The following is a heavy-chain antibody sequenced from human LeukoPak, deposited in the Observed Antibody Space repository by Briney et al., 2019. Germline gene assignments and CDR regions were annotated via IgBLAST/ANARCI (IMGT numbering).Heavy chain of an antibody. CDR1: GITFSSYA. D-gene: IGHD6-13*01. V-gene: IGHV3-23*01. J-gene: IGHJ4*02. CDR2: ISGSGSNT. CDR3: VKCITELGTCYFVN. Sequence: GGSLRLSCAASGITFSSYAMSWVRQAPGKGLEWVSGISGSGSNTYYADSVKGRFTISRDNSKNTLYLQLNSLRAEDTALYFCVKCITELGTCYFVNWGQGTLVTVSS.